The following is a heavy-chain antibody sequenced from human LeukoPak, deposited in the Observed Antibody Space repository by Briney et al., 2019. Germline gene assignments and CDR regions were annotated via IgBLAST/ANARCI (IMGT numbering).Heavy chain of an antibody. CDR1: GYSFNNYW. CDR2: IYPGDSDT. CDR3: ARQRDGYSDY. J-gene: IGHJ4*02. V-gene: IGHV5-51*01. Sequence: GESLKISFQGSGYSFNNYWIAWVRQMPGKGLEWMGIIYPGDSDTRNSPSFQGQVTISADKSTSTAYLQWRSLKASDTAMYYCARQRDGYSDYWGQGTLVTVSS. D-gene: IGHD5-24*01.